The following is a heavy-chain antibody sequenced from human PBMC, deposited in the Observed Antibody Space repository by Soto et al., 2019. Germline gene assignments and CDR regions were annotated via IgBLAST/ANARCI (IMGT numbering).Heavy chain of an antibody. Sequence: QVQLQESGPGLVKPSETLSLTCTVSGGSVSSGSYYWSWIRQPPGKGLEWIGYIYYSGSTNYNPSLKSRVTISVDKSKNQFSLKLSSVTAADTAVYYCARGEVVTPDYWGQGTLVTVSS. V-gene: IGHV4-61*01. J-gene: IGHJ4*02. CDR3: ARGEVVTPDY. CDR1: GGSVSSGSYY. CDR2: IYYSGST. D-gene: IGHD2-21*02.